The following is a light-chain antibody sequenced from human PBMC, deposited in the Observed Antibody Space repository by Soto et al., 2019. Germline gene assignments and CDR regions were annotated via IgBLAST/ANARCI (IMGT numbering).Light chain of an antibody. CDR3: QQANSFPWT. V-gene: IGKV1-12*01. CDR2: AAS. CDR1: QGISNW. Sequence: DVQMTQSPSFVSASVGDRVTITCRASQGISNWLAWSQQKPGKDPKLLIYAASSLQSGVPSRFSGSGSATDFPLTISILQAEDFATYDCQQANSFPWTFGQGTKVEIK. J-gene: IGKJ1*01.